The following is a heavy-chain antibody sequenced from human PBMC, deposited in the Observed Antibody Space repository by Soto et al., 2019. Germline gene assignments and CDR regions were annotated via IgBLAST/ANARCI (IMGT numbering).Heavy chain of an antibody. V-gene: IGHV3-21*01. D-gene: IGHD3-3*01. CDR3: ASRADTYYDFWSGYYTDY. J-gene: IGHJ4*02. Sequence: EVQLVESGGGLVKPGGSLRLSCAASGFTFSSYSMNWVRQAPGKGLEWVSSISSSSSYIYYADSVKGRFTISRDNAKNSLDLQMNSLRAEDTAVYYCASRADTYYDFWSGYYTDYWGQGTLVTVSS. CDR2: ISSSSSYI. CDR1: GFTFSSYS.